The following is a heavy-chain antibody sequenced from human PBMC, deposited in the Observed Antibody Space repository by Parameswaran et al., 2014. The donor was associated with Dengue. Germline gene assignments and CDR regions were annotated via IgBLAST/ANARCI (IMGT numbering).Heavy chain of an antibody. Sequence: SETLSLTCTVSGDSMSSGGYYWSWIRQHPGKGLEWIGFIYHSGTTFYNPSLKSRVTLAVDTSKNQFSLNLRSVTVADTAIYYCARVRDYRNYFENWGQGTLVTVSS. D-gene: IGHD4-11*01. J-gene: IGHJ4*02. CDR3: ARVRDYRNYFEN. CDR2: IYHSGTT. CDR1: GDSMSSGGYY. V-gene: IGHV4-31*03.